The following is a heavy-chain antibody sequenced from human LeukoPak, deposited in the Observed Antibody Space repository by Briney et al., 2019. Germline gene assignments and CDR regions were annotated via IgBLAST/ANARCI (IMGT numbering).Heavy chain of an antibody. J-gene: IGHJ5*02. V-gene: IGHV1-69*01. Sequence: SSVKVSCKASGGTFSSYAISWVRQAPGQGLEWMGGIIPIFGTANYAQKFQGRVTITADESTSTAYMELSSLRSEDTAVYYCARSIDGDYYNWLDPWGQGTLVTVSS. CDR1: GGTFSSYA. CDR2: IIPIFGTA. CDR3: ARSIDGDYYNWLDP. D-gene: IGHD4-17*01.